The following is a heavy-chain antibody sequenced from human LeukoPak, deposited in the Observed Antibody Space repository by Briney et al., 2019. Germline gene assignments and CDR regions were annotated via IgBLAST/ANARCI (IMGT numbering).Heavy chain of an antibody. V-gene: IGHV3-53*04. CDR1: GFTVSSNY. CDR3: ARISSGWRNWYFDL. Sequence: GALRLSCAASGFTVSSNYMSWVRQAPGKGLEWVSGIYSGGSTYYADSVKGRFTISRHNSKNTLYLQMNSLRAEDTAVYYCARISSGWRNWYFDLWGRGTLVTVSS. J-gene: IGHJ2*01. D-gene: IGHD6-19*01. CDR2: IYSGGST.